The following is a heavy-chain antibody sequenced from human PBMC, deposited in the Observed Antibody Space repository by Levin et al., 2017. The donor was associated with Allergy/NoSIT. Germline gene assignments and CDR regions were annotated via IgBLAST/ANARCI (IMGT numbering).Heavy chain of an antibody. CDR2: ITAGGTNA. CDR3: AKDLSPNIGFDS. CDR1: GFPFTTYA. Sequence: GGSLRLSCAASGFPFTTYALAWVRQAPGEGLEWVASITAGGTNAYVANSVQGRFTISRDNSKNTLFLQMNPLRVEDTAVYYCAKDLSPNIGFDSWGQGSLVTVSS. J-gene: IGHJ4*02. V-gene: IGHV3-23*01. D-gene: IGHD5-12*01.